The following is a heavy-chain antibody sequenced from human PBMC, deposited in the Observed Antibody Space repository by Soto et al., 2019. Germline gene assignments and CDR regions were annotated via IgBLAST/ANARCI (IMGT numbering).Heavy chain of an antibody. CDR3: ARADYYYYGMDV. CDR1: GGSISSGDYY. V-gene: IGHV4-30-4*01. Sequence: SETLSLTCTVSGGSISSGDYYWSWIRQPPGKGLEWIGYIYYSGSTYYNPSLKSRVTISVDTSKNQFSLKLSSVTAADTAVYYCARADYYYYGMDVWCQGTTVTVSS. CDR2: IYYSGST. J-gene: IGHJ6*02.